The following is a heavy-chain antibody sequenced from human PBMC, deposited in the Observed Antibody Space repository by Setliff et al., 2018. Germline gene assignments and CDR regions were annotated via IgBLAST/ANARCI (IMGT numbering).Heavy chain of an antibody. V-gene: IGHV4-61*09. CDR3: ARTGTYRYFDS. D-gene: IGHD1-1*01. Sequence: SETLSLTCTVSDDSISSRHYYWSWIRQPAGKGLEWLGQIYTSWSTNYNPSLKGRATLSIDASKRQFPLQLTSVTAADTAVYYCARTGTYRYFDSWGQGTRVTVSS. J-gene: IGHJ4*02. CDR1: DDSISSRHYY. CDR2: IYTSWST.